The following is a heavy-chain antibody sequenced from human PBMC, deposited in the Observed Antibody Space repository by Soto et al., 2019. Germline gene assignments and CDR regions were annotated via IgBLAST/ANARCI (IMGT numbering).Heavy chain of an antibody. CDR2: ISSNGGST. Sequence: GGSLRLSCSAPGFTFSSYAMHWVRQAPGKGLEYVSAISSNGGSTYYADSVKGRFTISRDNSKNTLYLQMSSLRAEDTAVYYCVKDISDYDILTGYPTSYYGMDVWGQGTTVTVSS. V-gene: IGHV3-64D*06. CDR3: VKDISDYDILTGYPTSYYGMDV. D-gene: IGHD3-9*01. CDR1: GFTFSSYA. J-gene: IGHJ6*02.